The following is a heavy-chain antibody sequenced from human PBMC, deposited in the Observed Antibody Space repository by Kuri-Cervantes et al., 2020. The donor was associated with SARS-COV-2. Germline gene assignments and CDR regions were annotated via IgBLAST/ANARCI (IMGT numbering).Heavy chain of an antibody. CDR3: ARDKIEYNWNQDYYYYMDV. CDR1: GFTFSSYS. J-gene: IGHJ6*03. V-gene: IGHV3-21*01. CDR2: ISSSSSYI. D-gene: IGHD1-20*01. Sequence: LSLTCAASGFTFSSYSMNWVRQAPGKGLEWVSSISSSSSYIYYADSVKGRFTISRDNAKNSLYLQMNSLRAEDTAVYYCARDKIEYNWNQDYYYYMDVWGKGTTVTVSS.